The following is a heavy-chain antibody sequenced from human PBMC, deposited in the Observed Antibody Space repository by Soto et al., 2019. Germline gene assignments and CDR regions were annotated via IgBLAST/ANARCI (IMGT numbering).Heavy chain of an antibody. CDR2: ISYDGSNK. Sequence: QVQLVESGGGVVQPGRSLRLSCAASGFTFSSYGMHWVRQAPGKGLEWVAVISYDGSNKYYADSVKGRFTISRDNSKNTLYLQMNSLRAEDTAVYYCAKARRSDWNYLRYWGQGTLVTVSS. V-gene: IGHV3-30*18. CDR3: AKARRSDWNYLRY. D-gene: IGHD1-7*01. J-gene: IGHJ4*02. CDR1: GFTFSSYG.